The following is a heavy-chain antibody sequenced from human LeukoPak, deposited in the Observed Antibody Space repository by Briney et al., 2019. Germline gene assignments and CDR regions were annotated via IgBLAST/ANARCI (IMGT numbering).Heavy chain of an antibody. Sequence: GGSLRLSCAASGFTFSSYGMHWVRQAPGKGLEWVAVISYDGSNKYYADSVKGRFTISRDNSKNTLYLQMNSLRAEDTAVYYCARDPYYYGSGSYYSRPGRGSYLDYWGQGTLVTVSS. CDR1: GFTFSSYG. CDR2: ISYDGSNK. V-gene: IGHV3-30*03. D-gene: IGHD3-10*01. CDR3: ARDPYYYGSGSYYSRPGRGSYLDY. J-gene: IGHJ4*02.